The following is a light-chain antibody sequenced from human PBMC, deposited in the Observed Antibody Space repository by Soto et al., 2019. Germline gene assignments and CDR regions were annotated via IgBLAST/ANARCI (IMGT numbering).Light chain of an antibody. CDR1: QGISNF. CDR2: DAS. CDR3: QKYNSAPRA. Sequence: DIQMTQSPSSLSASVGDRVTITCRASQGISNFLAWYQQKPGKVPKLLIYDASTLQSGVPSRFSGSGSGTDFTLTISSLQPEDVATYSCQKYNSAPRAFGQGTKVEIK. V-gene: IGKV1-27*01. J-gene: IGKJ1*01.